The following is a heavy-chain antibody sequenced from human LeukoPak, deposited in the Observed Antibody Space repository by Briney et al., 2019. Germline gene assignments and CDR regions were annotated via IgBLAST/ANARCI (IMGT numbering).Heavy chain of an antibody. Sequence: GVSRRPSCAASGFTFSSYSLNWVRQAPGKGLEWLSYISSSSSTIYYADSVKGRFTISRDNAKNSLYLQMNSLRAEDTAVYYCARGITMVRGVISCYFDYWGQGTLVTVSS. CDR1: GFTFSSYS. D-gene: IGHD3-10*01. CDR2: ISSSSSTI. J-gene: IGHJ4*02. V-gene: IGHV3-48*04. CDR3: ARGITMVRGVISCYFDY.